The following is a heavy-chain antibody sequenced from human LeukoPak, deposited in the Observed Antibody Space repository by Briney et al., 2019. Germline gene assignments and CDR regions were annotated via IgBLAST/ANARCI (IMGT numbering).Heavy chain of an antibody. CDR2: ISGSGGST. CDR1: GFTFSSYA. J-gene: IGHJ4*02. Sequence: GSLSLSCAASGFTFSSYAMSWVRQAPGKGLEWVSAISGSGGSTYYADSVKGRFTISRDNSKNTLYLQMNSLRAEDTAVYYCAKPDIVATIDDYWGQGTLVTVSS. CDR3: AKPDIVATIDDY. V-gene: IGHV3-23*01. D-gene: IGHD5-12*01.